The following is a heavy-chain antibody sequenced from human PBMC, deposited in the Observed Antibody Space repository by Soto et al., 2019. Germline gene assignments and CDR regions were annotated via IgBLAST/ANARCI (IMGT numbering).Heavy chain of an antibody. V-gene: IGHV3-30-3*01. J-gene: IGHJ6*02. D-gene: IGHD1-7*01. CDR1: GFTFSSYA. Sequence: QVQLVESGGGVVQPGRSLRLSCAASGFTFSSYAMHWLRQAPGKGLEWVAVISYDGSNKYYADSVKGRFTISRDNSKNTLYLQMNSLRAEDTAVYYCARVADLELRLYYYYGMDVWGQGTTVTVSS. CDR2: ISYDGSNK. CDR3: ARVADLELRLYYYYGMDV.